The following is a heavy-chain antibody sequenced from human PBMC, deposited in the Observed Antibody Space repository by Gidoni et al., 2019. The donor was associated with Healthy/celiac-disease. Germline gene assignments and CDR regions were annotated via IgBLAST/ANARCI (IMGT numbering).Heavy chain of an antibody. CDR2: ISYDGSNK. D-gene: IGHD1-1*01. Sequence: QVQLVESGGGVVQPGRSLRLSCAASGFTFSSYGMHWVRQAPGKGLEWVAVISYDGSNKYYADSVKGRFTISRDNSKNTLYLQMNSLRAEDTAVYYCANGEGNDPRVYYYYMDVWGKGTTVTVSS. CDR1: GFTFSSYG. CDR3: ANGEGNDPRVYYYYMDV. V-gene: IGHV3-30*18. J-gene: IGHJ6*03.